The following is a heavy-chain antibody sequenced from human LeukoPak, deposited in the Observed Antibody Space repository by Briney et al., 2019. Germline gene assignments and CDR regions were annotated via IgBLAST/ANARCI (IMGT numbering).Heavy chain of an antibody. J-gene: IGHJ4*02. Sequence: GGSLRLSCAASGFTFSSYAMNWVRQAPGKGLEWVSGISGSSGSKYYADSVKGRFIISRDNSKNTLFLQMNSLRAEDTAVYYCARRPQNYGADYWGQGTLVTVSS. CDR3: ARRPQNYGADY. D-gene: IGHD4-17*01. V-gene: IGHV3-23*01. CDR2: ISGSSGSK. CDR1: GFTFSSYA.